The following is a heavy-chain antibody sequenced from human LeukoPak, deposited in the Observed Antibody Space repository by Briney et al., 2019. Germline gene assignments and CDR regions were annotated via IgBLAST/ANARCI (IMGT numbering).Heavy chain of an antibody. V-gene: IGHV3-30*18. J-gene: IGHJ4*02. CDR2: ISYDGSNK. CDR3: AKGNYYDSSGQDY. CDR1: GFTFSSYG. Sequence: GGSLRLSCAASGFTFSSYGMHWVRQAPGKGLEWVAVISYDGSNKYYADSVKGRFTISRENSKNTLYLQMNSLRAEDTAVYYCAKGNYYDSSGQDYWGQGTLVTVSS. D-gene: IGHD3-22*01.